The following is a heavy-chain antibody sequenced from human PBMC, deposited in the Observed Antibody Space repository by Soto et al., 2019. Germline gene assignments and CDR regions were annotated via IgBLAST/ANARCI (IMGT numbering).Heavy chain of an antibody. J-gene: IGHJ4*02. Sequence: QVQLQESGPGLVKPSQTLSLTCTVSGGSISSGGYYWSWIRQHPGKGLEWIGYIYYSGTTYDNPSLKSRVTLSVDTSKNQFSLRLSSVTAADTAVYHCARKATVTTCFDYWGQGTLVTVSS. CDR1: GGSISSGGYY. V-gene: IGHV4-31*03. CDR2: IYYSGTT. CDR3: ARKATVTTCFDY. D-gene: IGHD4-17*01.